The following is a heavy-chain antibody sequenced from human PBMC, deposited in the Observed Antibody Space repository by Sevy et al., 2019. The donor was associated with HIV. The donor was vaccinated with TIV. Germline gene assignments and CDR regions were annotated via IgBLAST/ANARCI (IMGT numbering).Heavy chain of an antibody. CDR1: GFTFSSYS. V-gene: IGHV3-21*01. CDR2: ISSSSSYI. Sequence: GGSLRLSCAASGFTFSSYSMNWVRQAPGKGLEWVSSISSSSSYIYYADSVKGRFTISRDNAKNSLYLQMNSLRAEDTAVYYCVRDRYSGSTMAQYWGQGTLVTVSS. D-gene: IGHD5-12*01. J-gene: IGHJ4*02. CDR3: VRDRYSGSTMAQY.